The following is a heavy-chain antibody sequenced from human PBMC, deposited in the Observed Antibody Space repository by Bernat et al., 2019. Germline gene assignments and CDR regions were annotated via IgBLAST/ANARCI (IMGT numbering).Heavy chain of an antibody. CDR3: AKAILTGYPYYYYAVDV. V-gene: IGHV3-23*01. D-gene: IGHD3-9*01. CDR1: GITFSSYA. CDR2: ISGSGGSS. Sequence: EVQLLESGGGLVQPGGSLRLSCAASGITFSSYAMTWVRQAPGRGLEWVSTISGSGGSSYYTDSVKGRFTISRDNSRNTLYLQMNSLRADDTAVYYCAKAILTGYPYYYYAVDVWGQGTTVTVSS. J-gene: IGHJ6*02.